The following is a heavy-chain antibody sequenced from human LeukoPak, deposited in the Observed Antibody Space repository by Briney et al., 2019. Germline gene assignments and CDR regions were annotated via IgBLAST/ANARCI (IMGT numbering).Heavy chain of an antibody. CDR2: ISSSGVIK. Sequence: GGSLRLSCAASGFIFSDYYMSWIRQAPGKGLEWVSDISSSGVIKNYADSVKGRFTISRDNAKNSLYLQMKSLRADDTAVCYCARTVVGVSDYWGQGTLVTVSS. D-gene: IGHD1-26*01. CDR3: ARTVVGVSDY. J-gene: IGHJ4*02. V-gene: IGHV3-11*01. CDR1: GFIFSDYY.